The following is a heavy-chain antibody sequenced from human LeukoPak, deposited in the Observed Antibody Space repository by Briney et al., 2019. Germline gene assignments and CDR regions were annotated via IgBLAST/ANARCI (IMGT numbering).Heavy chain of an antibody. CDR2: IYHSGST. J-gene: IGHJ5*02. Sequence: SETLSLTCAVSGYSISSGYFWGWIRQSPGKGLEWIGSIYHSGSTYYNPSLKSRVTISVDTSKNQFSLKLSPVTAADTAVYYCASLNCITIFGVVIVNWFDPWGQGTLVTVSS. D-gene: IGHD3-3*01. V-gene: IGHV4-38-2*01. CDR1: GYSISSGYF. CDR3: ASLNCITIFGVVIVNWFDP.